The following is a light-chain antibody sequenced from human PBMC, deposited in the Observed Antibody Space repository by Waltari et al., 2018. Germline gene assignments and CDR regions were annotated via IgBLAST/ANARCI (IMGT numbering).Light chain of an antibody. Sequence: SVSVSPGQTASITCSGDKLGDKYACWYQQKPGQSPVLVIYQDTKRPSGIPERFSGSNSGNTATLTISGTQPMDEADYYCQAWDSGTVVFGGGTKLTVL. CDR2: QDT. J-gene: IGLJ2*01. V-gene: IGLV3-1*01. CDR1: KLGDKY. CDR3: QAWDSGTVV.